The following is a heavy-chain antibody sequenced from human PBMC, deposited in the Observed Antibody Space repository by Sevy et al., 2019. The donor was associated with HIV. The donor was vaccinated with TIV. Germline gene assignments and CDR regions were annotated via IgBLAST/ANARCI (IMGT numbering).Heavy chain of an antibody. CDR2: ISATGGST. V-gene: IGHV3-23*01. Sequence: GGSLRLSCAASGFTFASYPMNWVRQAPGKGLEWVSAISATGGSTYYTDSVEGRFTIARENSKNTLYLQMNSLRAEDTATYYCAKSFISENYYDSRGYYSPPADYWGQGTLVTVSS. CDR1: GFTFASYP. J-gene: IGHJ4*02. CDR3: AKSFISENYYDSRGYYSPPADY. D-gene: IGHD3-22*01.